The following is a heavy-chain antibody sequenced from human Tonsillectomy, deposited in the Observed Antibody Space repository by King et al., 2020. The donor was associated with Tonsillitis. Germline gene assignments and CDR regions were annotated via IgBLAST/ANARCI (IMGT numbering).Heavy chain of an antibody. CDR3: ARVRYCSGGSCYPDY. V-gene: IGHV4-38-2*01. CDR2: IYHSGST. D-gene: IGHD2-15*01. CDR1: GYSISSGYY. J-gene: IGHJ4*02. Sequence: QLQESGPGLVKPSETLSLTCAVSGYSISSGYYWGWIRQPPGKGLEWIGSIYHSGSTYYNPSLKSRVTISVDTSKNQFSLKLSSVTAADTAVYYCARVRYCSGGSCYPDYWGQGTLVTVSS.